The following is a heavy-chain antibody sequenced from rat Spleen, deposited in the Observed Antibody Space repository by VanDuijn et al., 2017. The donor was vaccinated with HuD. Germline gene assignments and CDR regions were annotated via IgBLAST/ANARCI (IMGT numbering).Heavy chain of an antibody. V-gene: IGHV5-29*01. CDR3: ARGGYNSGYYFDY. D-gene: IGHD4-3*01. J-gene: IGHJ2*01. CDR2: ISYDGGTT. Sequence: EVHLVESDGGLVQPGGSLKLSCAASGLTFSDYYMAWVRQAPTKGLEWVATISYDGGTTYYRDSVKGRFTISRDNAKSTLYLQMDSLRSEDTATYYCARGGYNSGYYFDYWGQGVMVTVSS. CDR1: GLTFSDYY.